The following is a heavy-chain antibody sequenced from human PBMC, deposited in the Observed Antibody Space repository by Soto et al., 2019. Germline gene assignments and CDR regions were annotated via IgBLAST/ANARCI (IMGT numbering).Heavy chain of an antibody. CDR1: GFTFSTYA. V-gene: IGHV3-23*01. D-gene: IGHD2-2*01. J-gene: IGHJ4*02. CDR3: ARDRHPYSTKYYFDY. CDR2: ISGSGAYT. Sequence: VGSLRLSCAASGFTFSTYAMNWVRQPPGKGLEWVSSISGSGAYTYYADSVQGRFTISRDNSKNTLNLQMNSLRAEDTAVYYCARDRHPYSTKYYFDYWGQGTLVTVSS.